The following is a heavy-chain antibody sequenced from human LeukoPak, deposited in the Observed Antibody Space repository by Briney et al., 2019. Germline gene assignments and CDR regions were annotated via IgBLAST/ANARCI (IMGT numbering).Heavy chain of an antibody. V-gene: IGHV4-59*11. CDR3: AREGGSGYYYDY. CDR2: IYYSGST. CDR1: GGSISSHY. J-gene: IGHJ4*02. Sequence: SETLSLTCTVSGGSISSHYWSWIRQAPGKGLEWIGYIYYSGSTNYNPSLKSRVTISVDTSKNQFSLKLSSVTAADTAVYYCAREGGSGYYYDYWGQGTLVTVSS. D-gene: IGHD3-22*01.